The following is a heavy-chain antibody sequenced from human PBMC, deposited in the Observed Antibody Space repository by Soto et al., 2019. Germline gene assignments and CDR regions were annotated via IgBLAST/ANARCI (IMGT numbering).Heavy chain of an antibody. CDR1: GFSLSTSGVG. J-gene: IGHJ4*02. V-gene: IGHV2-5*02. D-gene: IGHD6-19*01. Sequence: SGPTLVNPTQTLTLTCTFSGFSLSTSGVGVGWIRQPPGKALEWLALIYWDDDKRYSPSLKSRLTITKDTSKNQVVLTMTNMDPVDTATYYCAHRPGEQWLVNGYYYDYWGQGTLVTVSS. CDR3: AHRPGEQWLVNGYYYDY. CDR2: IYWDDDK.